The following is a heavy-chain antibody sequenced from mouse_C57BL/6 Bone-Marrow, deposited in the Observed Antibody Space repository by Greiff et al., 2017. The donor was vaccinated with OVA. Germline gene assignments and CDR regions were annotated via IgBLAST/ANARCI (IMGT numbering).Heavy chain of an antibody. CDR3: TSHYSNYLAWFAY. J-gene: IGHJ3*01. CDR2: IDPETGGT. Sequence: VQLQQSGAELVRPGASVTLSCKASGYTFTDYEMHWVKQTPVHGLEWIGAIDPETGGTAYNQKFKGKAILTADKSSSTAYMELRSLTSEDSAVYYCTSHYSNYLAWFAYWGQGTLVTVSA. CDR1: GYTFTDYE. D-gene: IGHD2-5*01. V-gene: IGHV1-15*01.